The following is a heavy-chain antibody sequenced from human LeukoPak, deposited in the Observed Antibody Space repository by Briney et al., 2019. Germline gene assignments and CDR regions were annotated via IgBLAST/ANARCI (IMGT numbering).Heavy chain of an antibody. Sequence: GGSLRLSCAASRFTFSSYWMHWVRQAPGKGLVGVSRIDTDGSTTNYADSVKGRFTISRDNAKNTLYLQMNRLRAEDTAVYYCARTIGSKNAFDLWGQGTMVTVSS. CDR2: IDTDGSTT. D-gene: IGHD1-26*01. J-gene: IGHJ3*01. V-gene: IGHV3-74*01. CDR3: ARTIGSKNAFDL. CDR1: RFTFSSYW.